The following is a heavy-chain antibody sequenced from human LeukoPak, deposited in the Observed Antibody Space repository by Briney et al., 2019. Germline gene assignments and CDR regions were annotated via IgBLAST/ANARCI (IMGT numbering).Heavy chain of an antibody. Sequence: PGGSLRLSCVASGFTFSGSAMHWDRQASGKGLEWVGRIRSKANTYATAYAALVKGRFTISRDDSKNTAYLQMNSLKTEDTAVYYCTGVTMVRGVTEYFQHWGQGTLVTVSS. D-gene: IGHD3-10*01. V-gene: IGHV3-73*01. CDR1: GFTFSGSA. CDR2: IRSKANTYAT. CDR3: TGVTMVRGVTEYFQH. J-gene: IGHJ1*01.